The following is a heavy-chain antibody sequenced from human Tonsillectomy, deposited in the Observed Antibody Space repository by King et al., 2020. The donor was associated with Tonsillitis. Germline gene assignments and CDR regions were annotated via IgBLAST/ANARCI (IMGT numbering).Heavy chain of an antibody. V-gene: IGHV3-7*01. D-gene: IGHD1-26*01. J-gene: IGHJ3*01. CDR1: GFTISNYW. Sequence: EVQLVESGGGLVQPGGSLRLSCAASGFTISNYWMSWVRQAPGKGLEGVANIRQDGNSKYYVDSVKGRFTISRDNAKNSLYLKTNSLRVEDTAVYFCARIKLGAPPQDVFDVWGLGTLVTVSS. CDR2: IRQDGNSK. CDR3: ARIKLGAPPQDVFDV.